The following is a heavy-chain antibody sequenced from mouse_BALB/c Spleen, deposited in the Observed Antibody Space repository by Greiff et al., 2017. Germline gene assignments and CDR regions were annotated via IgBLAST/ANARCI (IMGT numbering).Heavy chain of an antibody. CDR3: ARHYYGYDWYFDV. CDR2: ISSGSSTI. J-gene: IGHJ1*01. V-gene: IGHV5-17*02. Sequence: EVKLVESGGGLVQPGGSRKLSCAASGFTFSSFGMHWVRQAPEKGLEWVAYISSGSSTIYYADTVKGRFTISRDNPKNTLFLQMTSLRSEDTAMYYCARHYYGYDWYFDVWGAGTTVTVSS. CDR1: GFTFSSFG. D-gene: IGHD1-2*01.